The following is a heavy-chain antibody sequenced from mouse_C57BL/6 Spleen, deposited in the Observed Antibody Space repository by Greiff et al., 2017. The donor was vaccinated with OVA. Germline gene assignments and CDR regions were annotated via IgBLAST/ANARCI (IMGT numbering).Heavy chain of an antibody. CDR1: GYPFTSYT. CDR2: INPSSGYT. J-gene: IGHJ2*01. CDR3: ARGGTLYYFDY. D-gene: IGHD5-1*01. Sequence: VQLVESGAELARPGASVKMSCKASGYPFTSYTMPWVKQRPGQGLEWIGYINPSSGYTKYNQKFKDKATLTADKSSSTAYMQLSSLTSEDSAVYYCARGGTLYYFDYWGQGTTLTVSS. V-gene: IGHV1-4*01.